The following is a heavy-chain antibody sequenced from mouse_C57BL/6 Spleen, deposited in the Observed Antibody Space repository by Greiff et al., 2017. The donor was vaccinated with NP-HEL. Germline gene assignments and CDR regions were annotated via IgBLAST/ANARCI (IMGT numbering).Heavy chain of an antibody. Sequence: QVQLQQPGAELVRPGSSVTLSCKASGYTFTSYWMDWVKQRPGQGLEWIGNIYPSDSDTHYNQKFKDKATLTVDKSSSTAYMQLSSLTSEDSAVYYCARNYYGSSYGDYFDYWGQGTTLTVSS. CDR1: GYTFTSYW. D-gene: IGHD1-1*01. J-gene: IGHJ2*01. CDR2: IYPSDSDT. V-gene: IGHV1-61*01. CDR3: ARNYYGSSYGDYFDY.